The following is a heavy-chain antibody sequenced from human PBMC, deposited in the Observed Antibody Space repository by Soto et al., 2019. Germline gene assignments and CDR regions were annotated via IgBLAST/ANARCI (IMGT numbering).Heavy chain of an antibody. Sequence: NPSETLSLTCAVYGGSFSGYYWSWIRQPPGKGLEWIGEINHSGSTNYNPSLKSRVTISVDTSKNQFSLKLSSVTAADTAVYYCAGLTSNIVVVPAAVKDYYYYGMDVWGQGTTVTVSS. CDR2: INHSGST. CDR1: GGSFSGYY. J-gene: IGHJ6*02. CDR3: AGLTSNIVVVPAAVKDYYYYGMDV. D-gene: IGHD2-2*01. V-gene: IGHV4-34*01.